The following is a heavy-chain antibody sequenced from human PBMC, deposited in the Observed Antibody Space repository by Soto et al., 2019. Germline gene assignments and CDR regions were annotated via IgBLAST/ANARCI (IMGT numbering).Heavy chain of an antibody. CDR2: INPSGGST. CDR3: AREVAAAGGEYDY. D-gene: IGHD6-13*01. CDR1: GYTFTSYY. J-gene: IGHJ4*02. V-gene: IGHV1-46*01. Sequence: ASVKVSCKASGYTFTSYYMHWVRQAPGQGLEWMGIINPSGGSTSYAQKLQGRVTMTTDTSTSTAYMELRSLRSGDTAVYYCAREVAAAGGEYDYWGQGTLVTVSS.